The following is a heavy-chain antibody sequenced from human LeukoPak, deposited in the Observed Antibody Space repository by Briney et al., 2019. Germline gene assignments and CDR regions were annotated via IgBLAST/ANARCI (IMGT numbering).Heavy chain of an antibody. D-gene: IGHD3-10*01. V-gene: IGHV4-39*01. J-gene: IGHJ4*02. CDR3: ARLYYYGSGSYGDY. Sequence: PSETLSLTCTVSGGSISSSSYYWGWIRQPPGKGLEWIGSIYYSGSTYYNPSLKSRVTISVDTSKNQFSLKLSSVTAADTAVYYCARLYYYGSGSYGDYWGQRTLVTVSS. CDR1: GGSISSSSYY. CDR2: IYYSGST.